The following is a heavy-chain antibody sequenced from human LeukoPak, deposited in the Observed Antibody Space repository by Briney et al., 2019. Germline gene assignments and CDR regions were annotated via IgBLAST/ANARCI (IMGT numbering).Heavy chain of an antibody. CDR2: IYYSGST. Sequence: PSETLSPTCTVSGGSISSYYWSWIRQPPGKGLEWIGYIYYSGSTNYNPPLKSRVTISVDTSKNQFSLKLSSVTAADTAVYYCARTGIAVAGTNLFDYWGQGTLVTVSS. D-gene: IGHD6-19*01. J-gene: IGHJ4*02. CDR3: ARTGIAVAGTNLFDY. V-gene: IGHV4-59*01. CDR1: GGSISSYY.